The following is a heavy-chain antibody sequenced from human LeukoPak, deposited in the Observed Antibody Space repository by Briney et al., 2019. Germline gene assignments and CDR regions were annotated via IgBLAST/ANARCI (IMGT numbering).Heavy chain of an antibody. CDR2: ISSGGSTI. Sequence: GGSLRLSCAASGFTFSDYSMNWVRRAPGKGLEWVSYISSGGSTIYYADSVKGRFTISRDNAKNSLYLQMNSLRAEDTAVYYCARDDLGTSYFYHGMDVWGQGTTVTVSS. V-gene: IGHV3-48*01. CDR3: ARDDLGTSYFYHGMDV. J-gene: IGHJ6*02. CDR1: GFTFSDYS. D-gene: IGHD3/OR15-3a*01.